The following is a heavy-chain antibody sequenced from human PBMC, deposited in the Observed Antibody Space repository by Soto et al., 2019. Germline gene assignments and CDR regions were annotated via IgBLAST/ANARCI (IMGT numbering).Heavy chain of an antibody. CDR3: AKHLSNGSPDD. J-gene: IGHJ4*02. Sequence: LRLSCAASGFTFSSYAMSWVRQAPGKGLEWVSLISGSGGGTYYADSVKGRFTISRDNVKNTLYLQMNSLRAEDTAVFYCAKHLSNGSPDDWGQGTLVTVSS. D-gene: IGHD2-8*01. CDR2: ISGSGGGT. V-gene: IGHV3-23*01. CDR1: GFTFSSYA.